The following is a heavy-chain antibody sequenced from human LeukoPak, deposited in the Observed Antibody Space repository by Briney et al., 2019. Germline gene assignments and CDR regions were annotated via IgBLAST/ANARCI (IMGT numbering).Heavy chain of an antibody. CDR1: GFTFSSYG. J-gene: IGHJ6*03. D-gene: IGHD6-6*01. CDR2: IKQDGSEK. V-gene: IGHV3-7*01. CDR3: ARVRQLGYYYYYYMDV. Sequence: GGSLRLSCAASGFTFSSYGMHWVRQAPGKGLEWVANIKQDGSEKYYVDSVKGRFTISRDNAKNSLYLQMNSLRAEDTAVYYCARVRQLGYYYYYYMDVWGKGTTATVSS.